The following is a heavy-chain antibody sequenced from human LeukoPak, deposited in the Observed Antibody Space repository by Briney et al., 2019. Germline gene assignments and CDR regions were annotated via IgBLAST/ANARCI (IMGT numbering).Heavy chain of an antibody. CDR1: GGSFSGYY. D-gene: IGHD3-3*01. Sequence: SETLSLTCAVYGGSFSGYYWSWIRQPPGKGLEWIGEINHSGSTNYNPSLKSRVTISVDTSKNQFSLKLSSATAADTAVYYCARQTGVGLFILPGGQGTLVTVSS. CDR2: INHSGST. CDR3: ARQTGVGLFILP. V-gene: IGHV4-34*01. J-gene: IGHJ4*02.